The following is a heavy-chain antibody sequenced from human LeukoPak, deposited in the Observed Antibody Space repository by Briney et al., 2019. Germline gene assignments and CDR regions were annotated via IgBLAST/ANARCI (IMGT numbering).Heavy chain of an antibody. J-gene: IGHJ1*01. CDR2: IYWNDDK. CDR1: GFSLSTSGVG. D-gene: IGHD3-9*01. CDR3: AHSRTTYDILTGYSHTEYFQH. V-gene: IGHV2-5*01. Sequence: SGPTLVKPTQTLTLTCTFSGFSLSTSGVGVGWIRQPPGKALEWLALIYWNDDKRYSPSLKSRLTITKDTSKNQVVLTMTNMDPVDTATYYCAHSRTTYDILTGYSHTEYFQHWSQGTLVTVSS.